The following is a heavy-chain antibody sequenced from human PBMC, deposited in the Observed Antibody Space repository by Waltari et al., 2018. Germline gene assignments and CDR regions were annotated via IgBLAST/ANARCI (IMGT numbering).Heavy chain of an antibody. V-gene: IGHV4-61*09. CDR2: IYNSGST. CDR1: GGSISSGSYY. Sequence: QVQLQESGPGLVKPSQTLSLTCTVPGGSISSGSYYWSWIRQPAGKGLEWIGYIYNSGSTNYNPSRKSRVTISVDTSKNQFSLKRSSVTAADTAVYYCARDRSSSPLNWFDPWGQGTLVTVSS. J-gene: IGHJ5*02. CDR3: ARDRSSSPLNWFDP. D-gene: IGHD6-13*01.